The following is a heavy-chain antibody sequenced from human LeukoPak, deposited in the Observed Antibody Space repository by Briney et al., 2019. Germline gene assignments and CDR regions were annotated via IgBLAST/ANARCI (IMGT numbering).Heavy chain of an antibody. CDR2: ISGSGGST. D-gene: IGHD2-15*01. CDR1: GFTFSSYA. J-gene: IGHJ6*02. Sequence: HPGGSLRLSCAASGFTFSSYAMSWVRQAPGKGLEWVSAISGSGGSTYYADSVKGRFTISRDNSKNTLYLQMNSLRAEDTAVYYCAKDIMNVAAMYYYYGMDVWGQGTTVTVSS. CDR3: AKDIMNVAAMYYYYGMDV. V-gene: IGHV3-23*01.